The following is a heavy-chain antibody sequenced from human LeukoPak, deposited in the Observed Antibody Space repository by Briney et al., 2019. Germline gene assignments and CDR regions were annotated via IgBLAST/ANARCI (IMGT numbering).Heavy chain of an antibody. J-gene: IGHJ4*02. Sequence: GGSLRLSCAASGFTFSTYGMHWVRQPPGKGLEWVAFIRYDGSNKYYADSVKGRFTISRDNSKNTLYLQMNSLRAEDTAVYYCAVTMVRGVIIGGFDYWGQGTLVTVSS. V-gene: IGHV3-30*02. CDR3: AVTMVRGVIIGGFDY. CDR1: GFTFSTYG. D-gene: IGHD3-10*01. CDR2: IRYDGSNK.